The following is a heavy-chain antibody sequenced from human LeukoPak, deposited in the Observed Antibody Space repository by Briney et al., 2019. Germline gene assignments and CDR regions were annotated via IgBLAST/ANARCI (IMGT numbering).Heavy chain of an antibody. D-gene: IGHD2-2*01. Sequence: GGSLRLSCAASGFTLSSYAMSWVRQAPGKGLEWVSSISGSGYNTYYANSVKGRLSISRDNSKNTLDLQMNSLRAEDTAVYYCAKDYIGYDQDFDYWGQGTLVTVSS. CDR2: ISGSGYNT. V-gene: IGHV3-23*01. J-gene: IGHJ4*02. CDR3: AKDYIGYDQDFDY. CDR1: GFTLSSYA.